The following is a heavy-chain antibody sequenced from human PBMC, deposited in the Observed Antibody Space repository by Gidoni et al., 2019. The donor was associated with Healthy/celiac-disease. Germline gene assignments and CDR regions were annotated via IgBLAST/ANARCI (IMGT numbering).Heavy chain of an antibody. D-gene: IGHD2-15*01. CDR2: IYYSGST. CDR1: GGSISSSSYY. CDR3: ARDPGIYCSGGSCYDY. V-gene: IGHV4-39*02. J-gene: IGHJ4*02. Sequence: QLQLQESGPGLVTPSETLSLTCPVSGGSISSSSYYWGWIRQPPGKGLEWIGSIYYSGSTYYNPSLKSRVTISVDTSKNQFSLKLSSVTAADTAVYYCARDPGIYCSGGSCYDYWGQGTLVTVSS.